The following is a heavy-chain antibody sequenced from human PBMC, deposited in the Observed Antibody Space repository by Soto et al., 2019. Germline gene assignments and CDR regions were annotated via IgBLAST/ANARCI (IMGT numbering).Heavy chain of an antibody. D-gene: IGHD4-17*01. V-gene: IGHV1-18*01. CDR1: GYTFTSYG. Sequence: QVPLVQSGAEVKKPGASVKVSCKASGYTFTSYGITWVRQAPGQGLEWMGWISANNGNTKYAQNFQGRVTMTTDTSTSTAYMELGSLRSDDTAVYYCARGSPGDTIGDYWGQGTLVTVSS. J-gene: IGHJ4*02. CDR2: ISANNGNT. CDR3: ARGSPGDTIGDY.